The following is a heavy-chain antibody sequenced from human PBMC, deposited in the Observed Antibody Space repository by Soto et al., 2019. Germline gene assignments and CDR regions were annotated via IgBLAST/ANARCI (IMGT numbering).Heavy chain of an antibody. J-gene: IGHJ6*02. CDR2: ISAYNGDT. D-gene: IGHD5-12*01. CDR3: AREGVAPYYYYGMDV. CDR1: GYTLTSYG. Sequence: ASVKVSCKASGYTLTSYGIGWVRQAPGQGLEWMGWISAYNGDTKYTQKVQGRVTMTTDTSTSTAYMELRSLRSDDTAVYYCAREGVAPYYYYGMDVWGQGTPVTVSS. V-gene: IGHV1-18*01.